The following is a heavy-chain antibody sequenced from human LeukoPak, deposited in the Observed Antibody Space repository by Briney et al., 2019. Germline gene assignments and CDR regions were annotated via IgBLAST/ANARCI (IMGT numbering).Heavy chain of an antibody. D-gene: IGHD3-3*01. CDR3: ARDPYYDFRSGYYNRLYFDY. J-gene: IGHJ4*02. CDR2: INPNSGGT. CDR1: GYTFTGYY. Sequence: ASVKVSCKASGYTFTGYYMHWVRRAPGQGLELMGRINPNSGGTNYAQKFQGRVTMTRDTSISTAYMELSRLRSDDTAVYYCARDPYYDFRSGYYNRLYFDYWGQGTLLTVSS. V-gene: IGHV1-2*06.